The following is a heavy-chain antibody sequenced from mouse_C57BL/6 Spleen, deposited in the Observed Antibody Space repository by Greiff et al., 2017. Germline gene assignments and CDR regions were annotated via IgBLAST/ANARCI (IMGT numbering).Heavy chain of an antibody. V-gene: IGHV1-69*01. CDR2: IDPSDSYT. CDR3: ARSRYGSSGYFDV. CDR1: GYTFTSYW. Sequence: QVQLQQPGAELVMPGASVKLSCKASGYTFTSYWMHWVKQRPGQGLEWIGEIDPSDSYTNYNQKFKGKSTLTVDKSSSTAYMQLSSLTSEDSAVYYCARSRYGSSGYFDVWGTGTTVTVSS. D-gene: IGHD1-1*01. J-gene: IGHJ1*03.